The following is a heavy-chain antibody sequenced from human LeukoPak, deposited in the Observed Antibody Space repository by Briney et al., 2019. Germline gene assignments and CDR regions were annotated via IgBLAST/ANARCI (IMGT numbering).Heavy chain of an antibody. V-gene: IGHV4-4*07. CDR2: IYTSGST. Sequence: SETLSLTCTVSGGSISSYYWSWIRQPAGKGLEWIGRIYTSGSTNYNPSLKSRVTMSVDTSKNQFSLKLSSVTAADTAVYYCARVRYFDWLAEDAFDIWGQGTMVTVSS. J-gene: IGHJ3*02. CDR1: GGSISSYY. D-gene: IGHD3-9*01. CDR3: ARVRYFDWLAEDAFDI.